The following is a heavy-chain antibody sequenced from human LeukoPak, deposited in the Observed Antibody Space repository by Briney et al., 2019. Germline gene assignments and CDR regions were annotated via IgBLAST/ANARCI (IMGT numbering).Heavy chain of an antibody. Sequence: SGGSLRLSCAASEFTFSRYGMHWVRQAPGKGLEWVAFIRYDGSNKYYADSVKGRFTISRDNSKNTLYLQMNSLRAEDTAVYYCARGGSYLSAFDIWGQGTMVTVSS. CDR3: ARGGSYLSAFDI. J-gene: IGHJ3*02. CDR2: IRYDGSNK. CDR1: EFTFSRYG. D-gene: IGHD1-26*01. V-gene: IGHV3-30*02.